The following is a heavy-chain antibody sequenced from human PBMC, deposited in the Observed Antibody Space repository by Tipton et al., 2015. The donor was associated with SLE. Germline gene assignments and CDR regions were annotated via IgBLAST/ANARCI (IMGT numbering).Heavy chain of an antibody. V-gene: IGHV4-39*07. D-gene: IGHD1-26*01. CDR2: IYHSGTS. J-gene: IGHJ5*02. CDR3: ARESGDL. Sequence: TLSLTCTVSGGSITNRHHYWGWIRQPPGKGLEWIGSIYHSGTSYYNPSLESRVTISVDTSKNQFSLKLSSVTAADTAIYYCARESGDLWGQGTLVTVSS. CDR1: GGSITNRHHY.